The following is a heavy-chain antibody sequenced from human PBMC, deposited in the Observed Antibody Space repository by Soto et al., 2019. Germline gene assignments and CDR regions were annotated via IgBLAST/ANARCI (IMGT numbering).Heavy chain of an antibody. CDR1: GFTFSHYG. CDR2: MWSDGNKQ. V-gene: IGHV3-33*01. Sequence: GGSLRLSCTASGFTFSHYGMHWVRQAPGKGLEWVAVMWSDGNKQHYADSVKGRFAVSRDTSKNALYLQMNSLRAEDTAVYYCARDMGFYSDDDWGQGTLVTVSS. J-gene: IGHJ4*02. CDR3: ARDMGFYSDDD. D-gene: IGHD6-13*01.